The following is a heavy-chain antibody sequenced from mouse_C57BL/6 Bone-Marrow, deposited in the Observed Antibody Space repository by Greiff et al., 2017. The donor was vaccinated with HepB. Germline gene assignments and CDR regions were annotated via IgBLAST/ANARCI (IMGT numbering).Heavy chain of an antibody. CDR3: ARHKENYYGSSYAMDY. Sequence: VQRVESGGDLVKPGGSLKLSCAASGFTFSSYGMSWVRQTPDKRLEWVATISSGGSYTYYPDSVKGRFTISRDNAKNTLYLQMSSLKSEDTAMYYCARHKENYYGSSYAMDYWGQGTSVTVSS. CDR1: GFTFSSYG. CDR2: ISSGGSYT. D-gene: IGHD1-1*01. J-gene: IGHJ4*01. V-gene: IGHV5-6*01.